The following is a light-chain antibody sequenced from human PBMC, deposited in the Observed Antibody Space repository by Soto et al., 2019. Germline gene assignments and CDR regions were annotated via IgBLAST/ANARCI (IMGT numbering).Light chain of an antibody. Sequence: DIQMTQSPSSLSASVGDRVTISCRASERISDYLAWYQQKPGKAPKLLINTASSLRSGVPSRFSGSGSGTDFTLTISSLQPEDFATYYCQHFKSFPITFGQGTRLEIK. CDR3: QHFKSFPIT. CDR1: ERISDY. CDR2: TAS. V-gene: IGKV1-16*01. J-gene: IGKJ5*01.